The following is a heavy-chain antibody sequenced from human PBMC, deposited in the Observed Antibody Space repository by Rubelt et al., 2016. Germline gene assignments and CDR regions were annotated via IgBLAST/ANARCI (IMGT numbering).Heavy chain of an antibody. D-gene: IGHD2-15*01. V-gene: IGHV3-15*02. Sequence: AQLLESGGAVVQPGTSLKLSCAASGFFFKSTGMHWVRQAPGKGLEWVGRIKTKADGGTTDYAAPGRGRFIISRDDSKKTVSLQMNSLTTEDTAVYYCATGGHYFGSWARGTLVTVSS. CDR3: ATGGHYFGS. CDR1: GFFFKSTG. J-gene: IGHJ4*02. CDR2: IKTKADGGTT.